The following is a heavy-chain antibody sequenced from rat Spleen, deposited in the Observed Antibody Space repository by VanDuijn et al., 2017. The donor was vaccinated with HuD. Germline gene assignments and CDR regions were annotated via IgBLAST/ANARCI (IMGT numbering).Heavy chain of an antibody. CDR1: GFTFNYYW. CDR2: ISYDGGST. CDR3: ARPHNYRDVMDA. D-gene: IGHD1-10*01. V-gene: IGHV5-31*01. Sequence: EVQLVESGGGLVQPGRSLKLSCVTSGFTFNYYWMTWVRQAPTKGLEWVASISYDGGSTYYRDSVKGRFTISRDIAKSTLYLQMNSLRSEDTATYYCARPHNYRDVMDAWGQGASVTVSS. J-gene: IGHJ4*01.